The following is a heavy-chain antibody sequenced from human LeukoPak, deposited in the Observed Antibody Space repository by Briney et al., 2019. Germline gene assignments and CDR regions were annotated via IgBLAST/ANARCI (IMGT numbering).Heavy chain of an antibody. V-gene: IGHV4-39*07. J-gene: IGHJ4*02. CDR2: IYYSGST. CDR3: ARDHYDILTGLFDY. Sequence: SGTLSLTCTVSGDSISTSSDYWGWIRQPPGKGLEWIGSIYYSGSTYYNPSLKSRVTISVDTSKNQFSLKLSSVTAADTAVYYCARDHYDILTGLFDYWGQGTLVTVSS. D-gene: IGHD3-9*01. CDR1: GDSISTSSDY.